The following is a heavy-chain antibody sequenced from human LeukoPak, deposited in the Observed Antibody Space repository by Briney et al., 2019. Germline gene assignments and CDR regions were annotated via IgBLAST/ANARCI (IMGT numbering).Heavy chain of an antibody. V-gene: IGHV1-2*06. D-gene: IGHD1-1*01. CDR2: INPNSGGT. J-gene: IGHJ6*03. CDR1: RSTFTDYY. Sequence: ASVKVSCRTFRSTFTDYYMHWVRQAPGQGLEWMGRINPNSGGTNYAQNFQGRVTMTRDTSITTAYMELSRLRSDDTAVYYCARGLSTASYYYMDVWGKGTTVTVSS. CDR3: ARGLSTASYYYMDV.